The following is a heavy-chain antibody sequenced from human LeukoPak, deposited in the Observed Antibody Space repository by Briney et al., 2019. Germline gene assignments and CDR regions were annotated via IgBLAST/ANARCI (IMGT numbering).Heavy chain of an antibody. CDR1: GFTFSSYS. D-gene: IGHD2-2*01. CDR3: AKGCSSTSCSGGNFDY. CDR2: ISSSSYI. V-gene: IGHV3-21*01. Sequence: PGGSLRLSCAASGFTFSSYSMNWVRQAPGKGLEWVSSISSSSYIYYADSVKGRFTISRDNSKNTLYLQMNSLRAEDTAVYYCAKGCSSTSCSGGNFDYWGQGTLVTVSS. J-gene: IGHJ4*02.